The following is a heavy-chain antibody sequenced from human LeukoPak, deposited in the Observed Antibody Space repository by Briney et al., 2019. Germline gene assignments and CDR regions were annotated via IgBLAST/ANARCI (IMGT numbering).Heavy chain of an antibody. D-gene: IGHD2-21*01. CDR3: ARGGDEEDWFDP. CDR1: GGSISSGGYS. V-gene: IGHV4-30-2*01. J-gene: IGHJ5*02. CDR2: IYHSGST. Sequence: SETLSLTCAVSGGSISSGGYSWSWIRQPPGKGLEWIGYIYHSGSTYYNPSLKSRVTISVDRSKNQFSLKLSSVTAADTAVYYCARGGDEEDWFDPWGQGTLVTVSS.